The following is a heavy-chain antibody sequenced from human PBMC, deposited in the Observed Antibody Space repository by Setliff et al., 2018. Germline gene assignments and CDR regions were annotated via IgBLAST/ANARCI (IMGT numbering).Heavy chain of an antibody. V-gene: IGHV3-7*03. CDR2: IKEDGSDK. J-gene: IGHJ4*02. D-gene: IGHD4-17*01. Sequence: PSETLSLTCTVSGSSMRSISYYWGWVRQPPGKGLEWVANIKEDGSDKYYVDSVKGRFTISRDNAKNSLYLQMNSLRAEDTAVYYCARFYGDLKTDWGQGTLVTVSS. CDR1: GSSMRSISYY. CDR3: ARFYGDLKTD.